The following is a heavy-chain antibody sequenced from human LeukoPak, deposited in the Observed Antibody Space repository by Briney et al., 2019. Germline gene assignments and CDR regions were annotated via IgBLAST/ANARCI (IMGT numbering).Heavy chain of an antibody. J-gene: IGHJ4*02. Sequence: PGGSLRLSCAASGISFRNYAMSWVRQAPARGPEWVSSLRGNDETFCADSVKGRFTLSRDDSRNTVYLQLNNLRVEDTAIYYCARASWVSDPDAVRWGQGTQVTVSS. CDR3: ARASWVSDPDAVR. D-gene: IGHD3-10*01. V-gene: IGHV3-23*01. CDR1: GISFRNYA. CDR2: LRGNDET.